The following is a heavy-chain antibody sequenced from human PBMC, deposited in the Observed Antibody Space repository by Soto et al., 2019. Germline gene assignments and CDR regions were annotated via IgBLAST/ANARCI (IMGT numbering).Heavy chain of an antibody. CDR1: GFTFSNAW. V-gene: IGHV3-15*07. CDR2: IKSKTDGGTT. D-gene: IGHD6-13*01. CDR3: AIDSSYGPGIAPAPGDEHAFDI. J-gene: IGHJ3*02. Sequence: GGSLRLSCAASGFTFSNAWMNWVRQAPGKGLEWVGRIKSKTDGGTTDYADSVKGRFTISRDNSKNTLYLQMNSLRAEDTAVYYCAIDSSYGPGIAPAPGDEHAFDIWGQGTMVTVSS.